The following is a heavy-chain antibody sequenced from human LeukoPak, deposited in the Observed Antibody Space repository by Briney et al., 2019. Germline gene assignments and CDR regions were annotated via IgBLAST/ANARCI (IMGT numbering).Heavy chain of an antibody. D-gene: IGHD6-13*01. V-gene: IGHV3-43*02. CDR2: ISGDGNRI. Sequence: GGSLRLSCAASGFTFDDFAMHWVRQGPGKGLEWVSLISGDGNRIHYADSVKGRFTISRDNSKNSLYLQKNSLRTEDTALYYCAKAIEPRAAARPYGMDVWGQGTTVTVSS. CDR3: AKAIEPRAAARPYGMDV. CDR1: GFTFDDFA. J-gene: IGHJ6*02.